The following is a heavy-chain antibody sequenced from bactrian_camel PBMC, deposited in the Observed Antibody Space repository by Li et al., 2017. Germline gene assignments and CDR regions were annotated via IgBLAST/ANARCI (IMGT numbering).Heavy chain of an antibody. CDR3: VALAWGFNY. J-gene: IGHJ4*01. CDR1: EFTFSTYY. V-gene: IGHV3S29*01. CDR2: INADGSIT. D-gene: IGHD1*01. Sequence: GGLVQPGGSLRLSCAVSEFTFSTYYMTWVRQAPGKGLEWVSSINADGSITVYADSVRGRFTISRDNAKTTLYLQMYSLKSEDTAQYYCVALAWGFNYWGQGTQVTVS.